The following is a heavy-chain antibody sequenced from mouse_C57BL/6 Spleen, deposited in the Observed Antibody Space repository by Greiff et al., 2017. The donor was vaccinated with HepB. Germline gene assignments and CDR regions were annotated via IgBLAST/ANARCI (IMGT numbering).Heavy chain of an antibody. CDR2: ISNGGGST. D-gene: IGHD1-1*01. V-gene: IGHV5-12*01. CDR1: GFTFSDYY. CDR3: ARPFITRGYAMDY. Sequence: EVKVVESGGGLVQPGGSLKLSCAASGFTFSDYYMYWVRQTPEKRLEWVAYISNGGGSTYYPDTVKGRFTISRDNAKNTLYLQMSRLKSEDTAMYYCARPFITRGYAMDYWGQGTSVTVSS. J-gene: IGHJ4*01.